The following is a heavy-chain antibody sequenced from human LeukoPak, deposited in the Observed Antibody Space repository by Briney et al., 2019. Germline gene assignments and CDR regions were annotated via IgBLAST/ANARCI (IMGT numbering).Heavy chain of an antibody. CDR2: INPSGGST. Sequence: ASVTVSCKASGYTFTSYYMHWVRQAPGQGLEWMGIINPSGGSTSYAQKFQGRVTMTRNTSISTAYMELSSLRSEDTAVYYCASPRYCSSTSCYYYYGMDVWGQGITVTVSS. CDR3: ASPRYCSSTSCYYYYGMDV. V-gene: IGHV1-46*01. CDR1: GYTFTSYY. D-gene: IGHD2-2*01. J-gene: IGHJ6*02.